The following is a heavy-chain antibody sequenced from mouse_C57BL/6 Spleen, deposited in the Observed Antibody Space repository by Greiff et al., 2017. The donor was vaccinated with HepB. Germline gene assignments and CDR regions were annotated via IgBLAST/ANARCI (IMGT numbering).Heavy chain of an antibody. CDR3: AKRNFYYFDY. D-gene: IGHD1-3*01. V-gene: IGHV5-17*03. Sequence: EVMLVESGGGLVKPGGSLKLSCAASGFTFSDYGMHWVRQAPEKGLEWVAYISSGSSTIYYADTVKGRFTISRDNAKNTLCLQMTSLRSEDTAMYYCAKRNFYYFDYWGQGTTLTVSS. CDR1: GFTFSDYG. CDR2: ISSGSSTI. J-gene: IGHJ2*01.